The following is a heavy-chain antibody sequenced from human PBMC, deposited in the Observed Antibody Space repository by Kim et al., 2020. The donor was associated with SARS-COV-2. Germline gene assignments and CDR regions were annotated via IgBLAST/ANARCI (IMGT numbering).Heavy chain of an antibody. V-gene: IGHV3-21*01. D-gene: IGHD3-10*01. CDR2: ISSSSSYI. CDR1: GFTFSSYS. J-gene: IGHJ5*02. CDR3: ARDGGRGVNFGVGWFDP. Sequence: GGSLRLSCAASGFTFSSYSMNWVRQAPGKGLEWVSSISSSSSYIYYADSVKGRFTISRDNAKNSLYLQMNSLRAEDTAVYYCARDGGRGVNFGVGWFDPWGQGTLVTVSS.